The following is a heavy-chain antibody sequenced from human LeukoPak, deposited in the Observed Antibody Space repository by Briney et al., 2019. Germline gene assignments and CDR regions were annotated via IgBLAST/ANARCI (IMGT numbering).Heavy chain of an antibody. J-gene: IGHJ5*02. CDR3: ARGGIAAAGWFDP. Sequence: SETLSLTCAVYGGSFSEYYWSWIRQPPGKGLEWIGEINHSGSTNYNPSLKSRVTISVDTSKNQFSLKLSSVTAADTAVYYCARGGIAAAGWFDPWGQGTLVTVSS. CDR2: INHSGST. V-gene: IGHV4-34*01. CDR1: GGSFSEYY. D-gene: IGHD6-13*01.